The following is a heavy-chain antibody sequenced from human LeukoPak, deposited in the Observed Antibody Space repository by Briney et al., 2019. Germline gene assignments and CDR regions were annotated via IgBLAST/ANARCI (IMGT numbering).Heavy chain of an antibody. CDR3: ASKDIVVVPAAMLHDY. Sequence: GGSLRLSCAASGFTFSSYAMSWVRQAPGKGLEWVSAISGSGGNTFYADSVKGRFTISRDNSKNTLYLQMNSLRAEDTAVYYCASKDIVVVPAAMLHDYWGQGTLVTVSS. CDR1: GFTFSSYA. J-gene: IGHJ4*02. D-gene: IGHD2-2*01. V-gene: IGHV3-23*01. CDR2: ISGSGGNT.